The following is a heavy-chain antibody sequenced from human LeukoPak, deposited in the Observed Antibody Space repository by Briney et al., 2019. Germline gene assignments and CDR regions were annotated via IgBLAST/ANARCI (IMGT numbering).Heavy chain of an antibody. CDR1: GFIFGSYA. CDR2: LSANGGKT. Sequence: GGSLRLSCAASGFIFGSYAMNWVRQAPGKGLEWVSILSANGGKTFYADSVKGRFTISRDNSKNTLYLQMNGLRAEDTAVYYCAKGKDCANGVCLTFDYWGQGTLVAVSS. CDR3: AKGKDCANGVCLTFDY. V-gene: IGHV3-23*01. J-gene: IGHJ4*02. D-gene: IGHD2-8*01.